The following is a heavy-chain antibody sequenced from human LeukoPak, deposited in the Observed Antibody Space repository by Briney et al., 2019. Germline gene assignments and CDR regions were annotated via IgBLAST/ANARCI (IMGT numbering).Heavy chain of an antibody. CDR3: ARRRGQLLSMYYFDY. V-gene: IGHV4-59*08. CDR1: GGSISSYY. D-gene: IGHD2-2*01. J-gene: IGHJ4*02. Sequence: PSETLSLTCTVSGGSISSYYWSWIRQPPGKGLEWIGYIYYSGSTNYNPSLKSRVTISVDTSKNQFSLKLSSVIAADTAVYYCARRRGQLLSMYYFDYWGQGTLVTVSS. CDR2: IYYSGST.